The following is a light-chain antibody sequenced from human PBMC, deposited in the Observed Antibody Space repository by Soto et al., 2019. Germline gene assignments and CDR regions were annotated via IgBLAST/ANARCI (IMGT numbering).Light chain of an antibody. V-gene: IGLV1-47*02. J-gene: IGLJ3*02. CDR2: TND. CDR1: SSNIGSDY. Sequence: QPVLTQPPSASGTPGQRVTISCSGSSSNIGSDYVYWFQQLPGTAPKLLIYTNDQRPSGVPDRFSGSKSGTSASLAISGLRSEDEADYCCAAWDASLSTWVFGGGTKVTVL. CDR3: AAWDASLSTWV.